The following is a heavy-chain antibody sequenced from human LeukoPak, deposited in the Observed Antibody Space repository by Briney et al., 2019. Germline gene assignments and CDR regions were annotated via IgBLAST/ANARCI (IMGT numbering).Heavy chain of an antibody. D-gene: IGHD2-15*01. J-gene: IGHJ4*02. CDR3: AKDGSGGSFFDY. CDR2: ISGSGGST. CDR1: GFTFSSYA. Sequence: PGGSLRLSCAASGFTFSSYAMSWVRQAPGKGLEWVSAISGSGGSTYYADSVKGRFTISRDNSKNTLYLQMNSLRAEDTAVYYRAKDGSGGSFFDYWGQGTLVTVSS. V-gene: IGHV3-23*01.